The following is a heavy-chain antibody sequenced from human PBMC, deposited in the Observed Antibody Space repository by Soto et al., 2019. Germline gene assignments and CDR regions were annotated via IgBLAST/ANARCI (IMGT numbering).Heavy chain of an antibody. CDR2: ISAYNGNT. V-gene: IGHV1-18*01. CDR1: GYTFTSYG. D-gene: IGHD3-3*01. CDR3: ARVYDFWSGYEGPTTLYPTYYYYGMDV. J-gene: IGHJ6*02. Sequence: GASVKVSCKASGYTFTSYGISWGRQAPGQGLEWMGWISAYNGNTNYAQKLQGRGTMTTDTSTSTAYMELRSLRSDDTAVYYCARVYDFWSGYEGPTTLYPTYYYYGMDVWGQGTTVTVS.